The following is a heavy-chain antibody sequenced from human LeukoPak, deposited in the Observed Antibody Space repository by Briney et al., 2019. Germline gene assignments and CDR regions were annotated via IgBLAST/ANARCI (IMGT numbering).Heavy chain of an antibody. CDR2: ISGSDGST. Sequence: GGSLRLSCAASGFTFSSYAMSWVRQAPGEGLEWVSAISGSDGSTYYADSVKGRFTISRDNSKNTLYLQMNSLRAEDTAVYYCAEEFTIFGVIYPYYFDYWGQGTLVTVSS. V-gene: IGHV3-23*01. CDR3: AEEFTIFGVIYPYYFDY. J-gene: IGHJ4*02. CDR1: GFTFSSYA. D-gene: IGHD3-3*01.